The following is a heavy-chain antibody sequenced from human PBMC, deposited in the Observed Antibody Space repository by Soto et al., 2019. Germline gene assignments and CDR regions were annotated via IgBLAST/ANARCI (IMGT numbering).Heavy chain of an antibody. CDR1: GFTFSSYA. Sequence: QVQLVESGGGVVQPGRSLRLSCAASGFTFSSYAMHWVRQAPGKGLEWVAVISYDGSNKYYADSVKGRFTISRDNSKNTLYLQMSSLRAEDTAVYYCATSPLSSGLAYFDYWGQGTLVTVSS. V-gene: IGHV3-30-3*01. J-gene: IGHJ4*02. CDR3: ATSPLSSGLAYFDY. CDR2: ISYDGSNK. D-gene: IGHD3-22*01.